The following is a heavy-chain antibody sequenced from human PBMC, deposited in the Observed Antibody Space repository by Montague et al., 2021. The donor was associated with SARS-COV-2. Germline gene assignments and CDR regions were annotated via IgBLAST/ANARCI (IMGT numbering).Heavy chain of an antibody. CDR2: LYYSGST. D-gene: IGHD4-17*01. CDR3: AMRGGALDAFDI. J-gene: IGHJ3*02. CDR1: GGSISTSSCY. V-gene: IGHV4-39*01. Sequence: SETLSLTCTVSGGSISTSSCYWGWMRQPPGKGLDWIGSLYYSGSTYYNPSLKSRVTISVDTSKNQFSLKLSSVTAADTAVYYCAMRGGALDAFDIWGQGTMVTVSS.